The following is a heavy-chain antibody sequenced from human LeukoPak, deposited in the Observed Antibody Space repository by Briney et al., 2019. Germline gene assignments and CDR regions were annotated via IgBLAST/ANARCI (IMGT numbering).Heavy chain of an antibody. D-gene: IGHD3-16*01. CDR1: GFTFSSYS. CDR2: ISSSSSYI. Sequence: GGSLRLSCAASGFTFSSYSMNWVRQAPGKGLEWVSSISSSSSYIYYADSVKGRFTISRDNAKNSLYLQMNSLRAEDTAVYYCASAHDYVSGVRPYYGMDVWGQGTTVTVSS. V-gene: IGHV3-21*01. J-gene: IGHJ6*02. CDR3: ASAHDYVSGVRPYYGMDV.